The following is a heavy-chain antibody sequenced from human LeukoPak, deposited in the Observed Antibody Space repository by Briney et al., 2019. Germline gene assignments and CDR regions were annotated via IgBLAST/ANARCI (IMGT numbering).Heavy chain of an antibody. CDR2: IYYSGST. CDR3: ASAACSGGSCYSISRAFDI. J-gene: IGHJ3*02. CDR1: GGSISSSGYY. D-gene: IGHD2-15*01. V-gene: IGHV4-39*01. Sequence: SETLSLTCTVSGGSISSSGYYWGWIRQPPGKGLEWIGNIYYSGSTSYNPSLKSRVTISVDTSKNQFSLKLSSVTAADTAVYYCASAACSGGSCYSISRAFDIWGQGTMVTVSS.